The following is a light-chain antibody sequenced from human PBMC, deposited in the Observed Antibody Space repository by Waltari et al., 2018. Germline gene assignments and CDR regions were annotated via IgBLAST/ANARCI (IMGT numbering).Light chain of an antibody. Sequence: EIVLTQSPATLSLSPGERATLSCRASQSVSSYLAWYQQKPGQAPRLLIYGASNRATGIPARFSGSGSGTDFTLTISSLEPEDFAVYYCQHRGDWPPTWTFGQGP. V-gene: IGKV3-11*01. CDR2: GAS. CDR1: QSVSSY. CDR3: QHRGDWPPTWT. J-gene: IGKJ1*01.